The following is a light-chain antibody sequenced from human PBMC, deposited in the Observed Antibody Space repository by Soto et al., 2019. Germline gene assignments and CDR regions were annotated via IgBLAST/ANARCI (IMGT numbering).Light chain of an antibody. CDR2: ATS. V-gene: IGKV1-9*01. CDR1: QDIANY. CDR3: QQVNSHPLT. J-gene: IGKJ4*01. Sequence: DIQLTQSPSFLSASVGDRVTITCRASQDIANYLAWYQQKPGKAPKFLIYATSTFQSGLPSRFSGSGSGTEFTLTISSLQPEDFAPYYCQQVNSHPLTLGGGTKVDIK.